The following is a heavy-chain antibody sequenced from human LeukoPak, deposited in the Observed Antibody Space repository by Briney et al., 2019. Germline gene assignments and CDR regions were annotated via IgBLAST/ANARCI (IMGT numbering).Heavy chain of an antibody. CDR1: GFTLSSYG. CDR2: ISYDGSNK. J-gene: IGHJ4*02. Sequence: PGGSLRLSCAASGFTLSSYGMHWVRQAPGKGLEWVAVISYDGSNKYYADSVKGRFTISRDNSKNTLYLQMNSLRAEDTAVHYCAKGGYSYEYYFDYWGQGTLVTVSS. CDR3: AKGGYSYEYYFDY. D-gene: IGHD5-18*01. V-gene: IGHV3-30*18.